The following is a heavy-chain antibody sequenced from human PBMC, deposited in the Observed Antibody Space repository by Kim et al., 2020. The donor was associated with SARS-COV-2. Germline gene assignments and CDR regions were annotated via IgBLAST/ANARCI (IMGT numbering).Heavy chain of an antibody. D-gene: IGHD3-22*01. V-gene: IGHV3-23*01. Sequence: DAVKGRFTIARDKSKHTLYLQMNGLRAEDTAVYYCAKEGPLPCDSSGFDYWGQGTLVTVSS. CDR3: AKEGPLPCDSSGFDY. J-gene: IGHJ4*02.